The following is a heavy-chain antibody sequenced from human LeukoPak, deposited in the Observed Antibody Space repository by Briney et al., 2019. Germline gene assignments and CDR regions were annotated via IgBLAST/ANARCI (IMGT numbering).Heavy chain of an antibody. D-gene: IGHD3-9*01. CDR3: ARDADIAMETGYFDAFDI. Sequence: GGSLRLSCAASGFTFRNYWMTWVRHAPGKGLEWVANIKRDGSEENYVDSVKGRFTISRDNARNFLYLQMNSLRAEDTAVYYCARDADIAMETGYFDAFDIWGQGTMVTISS. CDR2: IKRDGSEE. V-gene: IGHV3-7*01. CDR1: GFTFRNYW. J-gene: IGHJ3*02.